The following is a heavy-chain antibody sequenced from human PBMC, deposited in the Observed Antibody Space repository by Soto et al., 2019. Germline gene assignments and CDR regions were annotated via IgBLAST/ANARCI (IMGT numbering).Heavy chain of an antibody. CDR2: IIPIFGIA. CDR3: ARDPNGLQYPTYYYYGMDV. V-gene: IGHV1-69*01. CDR1: GGTFSSYA. D-gene: IGHD4-4*01. J-gene: IGHJ6*02. Sequence: QVQLVQSGAEVKKPGSSVKVSCKASGGTFSSYAISWVRQAPGQGLEWMGGIIPIFGIANYAQKFQGRVTITADESTSTAYMELSSLRSEDTAVYYCARDPNGLQYPTYYYYGMDVWGQGTTVTVSS.